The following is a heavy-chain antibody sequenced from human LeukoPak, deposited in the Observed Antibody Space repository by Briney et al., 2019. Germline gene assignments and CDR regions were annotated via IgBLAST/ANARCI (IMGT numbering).Heavy chain of an antibody. CDR3: AKGGHCTSTSCYYFDS. CDR1: GFTFSNSD. J-gene: IGHJ4*02. Sequence: GGSLRLSCAASGFTFSNSDMHWVRQAPGKGLEWVAVIWDNGNNKYYGDSVNGRFTISRDNSKNTLHLQMSSLRPEDSAIYYCAKGGHCTSTSCYYFDSWGQGALVTVSA. D-gene: IGHD2-2*01. V-gene: IGHV3-33*06. CDR2: IWDNGNNK.